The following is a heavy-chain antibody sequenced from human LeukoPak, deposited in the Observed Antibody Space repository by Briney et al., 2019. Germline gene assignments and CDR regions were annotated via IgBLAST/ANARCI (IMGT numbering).Heavy chain of an antibody. V-gene: IGHV4-4*07. J-gene: IGHJ4*02. Sequence: SETLSLTCTVSVGSLSSYYSSCIRDPPGRGREWIGRIYTSGSTNYNPPLKSRVTMSVDTSKNQCSLKLSSVTAADTAVYYCARSVVSDSSGYPVDFDYWGQGTLVTVSS. D-gene: IGHD3-22*01. CDR2: IYTSGST. CDR1: VGSLSSYY. CDR3: ARSVVSDSSGYPVDFDY.